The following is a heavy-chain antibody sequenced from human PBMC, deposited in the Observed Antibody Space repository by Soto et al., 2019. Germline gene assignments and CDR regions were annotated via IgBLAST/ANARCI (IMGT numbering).Heavy chain of an antibody. D-gene: IGHD6-13*01. J-gene: IGHJ4*02. V-gene: IGHV3-7*02. Sequence: GGSLRLSCAASGFTFNSYYMTWVRQAPGKGLEWVANIRQDGSDKYYVGSVKGRFTISRDNAKKSLYLQMNSLRAEDTAVYYCARVHSSNYHYFDYWGQGTLVTVSS. CDR3: ARVHSSNYHYFDY. CDR2: IRQDGSDK. CDR1: GFTFNSYY.